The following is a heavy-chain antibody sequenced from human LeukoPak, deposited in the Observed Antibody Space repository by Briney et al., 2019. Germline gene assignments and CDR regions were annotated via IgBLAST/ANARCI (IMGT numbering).Heavy chain of an antibody. CDR2: IKSKTGGGTT. CDR3: TTEYTDYSNYYYYGMDV. J-gene: IGHJ6*02. Sequence: PGGSLRLSCVASGFTFGKYWMSWVRQAPGKGLEWVGRIKSKTGGGTTDYAAPVKGRFTISRDDSKNTLYLQMNSLKTEDTAVYYCTTEYTDYSNYYYYGMDVWGQGTTVTVSS. CDR1: GFTFGKYW. D-gene: IGHD4-11*01. V-gene: IGHV3-15*01.